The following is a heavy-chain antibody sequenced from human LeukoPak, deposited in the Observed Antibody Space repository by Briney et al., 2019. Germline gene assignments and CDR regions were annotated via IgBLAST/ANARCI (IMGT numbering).Heavy chain of an antibody. J-gene: IGHJ4*02. CDR2: ISSSSSYI. Sequence: GGSLRLSCAASGFTFSNYSMNWVRQAPGKGLEWVSSISSSSSYIYYADSVKGRFTISRDNAKNSLYLQMNSLRAEDTAVYYCARDLFDGYSYGYFDFWGQGTLVTVSS. V-gene: IGHV3-21*01. CDR3: ARDLFDGYSYGYFDF. D-gene: IGHD5-18*01. CDR1: GFTFSNYS.